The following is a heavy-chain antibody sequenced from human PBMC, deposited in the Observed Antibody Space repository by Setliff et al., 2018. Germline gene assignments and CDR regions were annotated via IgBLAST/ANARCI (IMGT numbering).Heavy chain of an antibody. CDR1: GFTFSTYA. Sequence: PGGSLRLSCAASGFTFSTYAMNWLRQAPGKGLEWVSSISSSSSYIYYADSVKGRFTISRDNAKNSLYLQMNSLRAEDTAVYYCASGSLTRGVNYYWGQGTLVTVSS. CDR3: ASGSLTRGVNYY. CDR2: ISSSSSYI. V-gene: IGHV3-21*01. J-gene: IGHJ4*02. D-gene: IGHD3-10*01.